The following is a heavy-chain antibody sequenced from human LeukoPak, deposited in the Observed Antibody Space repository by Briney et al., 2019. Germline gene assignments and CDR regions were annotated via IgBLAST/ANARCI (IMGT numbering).Heavy chain of an antibody. CDR3: ARVRDPNYYYMDL. CDR2: IYYSGST. Sequence: SETLSLTCTVSGGSISSYYWSWIRQPPGNGLEWIGYIYYSGSTNYNPSLKSRVTISVDTSKNQFSLKLSSVTAADTAMFYCARVRDPNYYYMDLWGKGTTVTVSS. CDR1: GGSISSYY. V-gene: IGHV4-59*12. D-gene: IGHD5-24*01. J-gene: IGHJ6*03.